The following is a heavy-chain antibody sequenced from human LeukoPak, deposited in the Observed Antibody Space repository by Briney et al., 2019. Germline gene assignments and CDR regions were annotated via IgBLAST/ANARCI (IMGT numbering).Heavy chain of an antibody. J-gene: IGHJ6*03. D-gene: IGHD6-25*01. V-gene: IGHV3-23*01. CDR2: ITYSGDST. CDR1: GFSFSDFP. CDR3: AKGPIHNTATTFLCYMDV. Sequence: QPGGSLRLSCAASGFSFSDFPIHWVRQAPGKGLEWVSLITYSGDSTYYADSVKGRFTISRDNSKKTLYLQMTSLRAEDTAVYFCAKGPIHNTATTFLCYMDVWGKGTAVTVSS.